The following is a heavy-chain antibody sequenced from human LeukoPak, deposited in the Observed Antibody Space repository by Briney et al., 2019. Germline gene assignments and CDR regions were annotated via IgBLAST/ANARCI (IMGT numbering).Heavy chain of an antibody. Sequence: GGSLRLTCTASGFTFGDYLMSWFRQAPGKGLEWIGFISGGATEYAASVKGRFTISRDDSTSIAYLQMNSLTTEDTAVYYCSRGSGWLSVYWGQGTLVTVSS. V-gene: IGHV3-49*03. CDR3: SRGSGWLSVY. J-gene: IGHJ4*02. D-gene: IGHD6-19*01. CDR1: GFTFGDYL. CDR2: ISGGAT.